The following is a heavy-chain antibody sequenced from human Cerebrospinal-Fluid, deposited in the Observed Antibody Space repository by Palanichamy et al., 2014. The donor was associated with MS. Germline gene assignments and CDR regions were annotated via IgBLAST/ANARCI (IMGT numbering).Heavy chain of an antibody. V-gene: IGHV3-21*06. J-gene: IGHJ6*02. CDR3: AREYYYGSGTYYRGISYYYDGMDV. D-gene: IGHD3-10*01. CDR2: ISRSSGHA. CDR1: GFTFSQYS. Sequence: EVQLVESGGGRGQPGGSLRLSCAASGFTFSQYSMNWVRLAPGKGLEWVSSISRSSGHAYYADSVRGRLTISRDNAKNSVYLQMNDVRAEDTAIYYCAREYYYGSGTYYRGISYYYDGMDVWGQGTTVTVSS.